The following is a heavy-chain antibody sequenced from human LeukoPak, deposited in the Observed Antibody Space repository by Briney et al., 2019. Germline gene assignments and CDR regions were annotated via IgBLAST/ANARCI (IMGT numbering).Heavy chain of an antibody. D-gene: IGHD6-19*01. V-gene: IGHV4-59*01. CDR3: ARGEAVAVLDY. Sequence: SETLSLTCTVSGGSISSYYWSWLRQPPGKGLEWIGYIYYSGSTNYNPSLKSRVTISVDTSKNQFSLKLSSVTAAATAVYYCARGEAVAVLDYWGQGTLVTVSS. J-gene: IGHJ4*02. CDR2: IYYSGST. CDR1: GGSISSYY.